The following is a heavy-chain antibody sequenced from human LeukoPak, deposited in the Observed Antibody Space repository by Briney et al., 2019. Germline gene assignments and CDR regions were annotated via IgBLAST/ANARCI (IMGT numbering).Heavy chain of an antibody. CDR3: ARASRYGDRGGGYWFDP. J-gene: IGHJ5*02. V-gene: IGHV3-23*01. CDR1: GFTFSSYA. Sequence: GGSLRLSCAASGFTFSSYAMSWVRQAPGKGLEWVSAISGSGGSTYYADSVKGRFTISRENAKNSLYLQMNSLRAEDTAVYYCARASRYGDRGGGYWFDPWGQGTLVTVSS. CDR2: ISGSGGST. D-gene: IGHD3-10*01.